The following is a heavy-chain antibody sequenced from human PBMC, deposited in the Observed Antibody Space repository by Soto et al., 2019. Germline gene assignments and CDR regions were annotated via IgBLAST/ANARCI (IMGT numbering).Heavy chain of an antibody. Sequence: GGSLRLSCAASGFTFSSYAMSWVRQAPGKGLEWVSAISGSGGSTYYADSVKGRFTISRDNSKNTLYLQMNSLRAEDTAVYYCAKGGGIVLMVYANDYWGQGTLVTVSS. CDR3: AKGGGIVLMVYANDY. J-gene: IGHJ4*02. CDR1: GFTFSSYA. D-gene: IGHD2-8*01. V-gene: IGHV3-23*01. CDR2: ISGSGGST.